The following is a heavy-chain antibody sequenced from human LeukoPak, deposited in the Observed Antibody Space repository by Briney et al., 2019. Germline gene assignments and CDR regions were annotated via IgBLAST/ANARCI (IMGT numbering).Heavy chain of an antibody. Sequence: ASVKVSCKTSGYTFTSYAMHWVRQAPGQGLEWMGRINPNSGGTNYAQKFQGRVTMTRDTSISTAYMELSRLRSEDTAVYYCACEEWELPSGNHNWGQGTLVTVSS. V-gene: IGHV1-2*06. D-gene: IGHD1-26*01. CDR1: GYTFTSYA. CDR3: ACEEWELPSGNHN. J-gene: IGHJ4*02. CDR2: INPNSGGT.